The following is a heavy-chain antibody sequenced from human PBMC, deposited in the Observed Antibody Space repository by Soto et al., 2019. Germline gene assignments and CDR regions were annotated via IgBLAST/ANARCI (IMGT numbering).Heavy chain of an antibody. CDR2: IYYSGST. CDR3: ARVDSITMVRGVIITHGFDY. CDR1: GGSISSYY. V-gene: IGHV4-59*01. J-gene: IGHJ4*02. Sequence: QVQLQESGPGLVKPSETLSLTCTVSGGSISSYYWSWIRQPPGKGLEWIGYIYYSGSTNYNPSLKSRVTISVDTSKNQFSLKLSSVTAADTAVYYCARVDSITMVRGVIITHGFDYWGQGTLVTVSS. D-gene: IGHD3-10*01.